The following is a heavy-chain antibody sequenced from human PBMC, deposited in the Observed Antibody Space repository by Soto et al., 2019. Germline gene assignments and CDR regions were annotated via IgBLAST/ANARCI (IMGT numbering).Heavy chain of an antibody. CDR3: ASIVLVPAEHDAFDI. Sequence: GRSQRLRYAASGFNVSSNYMSWVRQATGKGLEWVSVIYSGGSTYYADSVKGRFTISRDNSKNTLYLQMNSLRAEDTAVYYCASIVLVPAEHDAFDIWGQGTMVTVSS. V-gene: IGHV3-53*05. CDR1: GFNVSSNY. CDR2: IYSGGST. D-gene: IGHD2-2*01. J-gene: IGHJ3*02.